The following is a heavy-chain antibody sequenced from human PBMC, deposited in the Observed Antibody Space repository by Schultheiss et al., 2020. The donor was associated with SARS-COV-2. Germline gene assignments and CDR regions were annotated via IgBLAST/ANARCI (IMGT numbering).Heavy chain of an antibody. D-gene: IGHD3-22*01. CDR1: GFTFSSYS. J-gene: IGHJ4*02. CDR3: ARGYYDSSGCFDY. V-gene: IGHV3-33*08. CDR2: IWYDGSNK. Sequence: GGSLRLSCAASGFTFSSYSMHWVRQAPGKGLEWVAVIWYDGSNKYYADSVKGRFTISRDNSKNTLYLQMNSLRAEDTAVYYCARGYYDSSGCFDYWGQGTLVTVSS.